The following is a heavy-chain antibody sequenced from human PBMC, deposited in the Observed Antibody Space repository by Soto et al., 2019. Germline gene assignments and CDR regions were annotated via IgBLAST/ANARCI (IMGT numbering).Heavy chain of an antibody. CDR2: INTGSGSS. CDR1: GYTFTRYA. Sequence: QVQLVQSGAEVKKPGASVKVSCKASGYTFTRYAIHWVRQAPGQGLEWMGWINTGSGSSRYSQNFQGRVTITRDTSASTAYMELGSLIFEDTGVYYCARERAVSANFFDYWGQGTLVTVSS. D-gene: IGHD2-21*02. J-gene: IGHJ4*02. V-gene: IGHV1-3*04. CDR3: ARERAVSANFFDY.